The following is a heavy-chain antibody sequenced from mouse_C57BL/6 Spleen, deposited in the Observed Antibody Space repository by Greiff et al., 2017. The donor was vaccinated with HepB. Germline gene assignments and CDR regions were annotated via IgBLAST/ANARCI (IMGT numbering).Heavy chain of an antibody. CDR1: GFTFSDYY. Sequence: EVMLVESGGGLVQPGGSLKLSCAASGFTFSDYYMYWVRQTPEKRLEWVAYISNGGGSTYYPDTVKGRFTISRDNAKNTLYLQMSRLKSEDTAMYYCARQGGNYYFDYWGQGTTLTVSS. D-gene: IGHD2-1*01. CDR3: ARQGGNYYFDY. CDR2: ISNGGGST. J-gene: IGHJ2*01. V-gene: IGHV5-12*01.